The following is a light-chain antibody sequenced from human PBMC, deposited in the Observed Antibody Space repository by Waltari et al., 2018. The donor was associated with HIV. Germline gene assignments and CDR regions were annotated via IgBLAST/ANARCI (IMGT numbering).Light chain of an antibody. CDR3: QSYDSSLSTYV. CDR1: KSNIGAGYN. CDR2: GNT. V-gene: IGLV1-40*01. Sequence: QSVLTQPPSVSGAPGQRVTISCTGSKSNIGAGYNVNWYQQLPGTAPKLLIYGNTNRPSGVPDRFSGSKSGTSASLAITGLQAEDEADYYCQSYDSSLSTYVFGTGTKVTVL. J-gene: IGLJ1*01.